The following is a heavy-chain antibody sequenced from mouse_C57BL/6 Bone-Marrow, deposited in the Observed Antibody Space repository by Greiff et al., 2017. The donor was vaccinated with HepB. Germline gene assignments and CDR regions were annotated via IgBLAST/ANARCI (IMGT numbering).Heavy chain of an antibody. D-gene: IGHD1-1*01. J-gene: IGHJ3*01. V-gene: IGHV1-81*01. CDR1: GYTFSSYG. CDR3: ARRDYGSSYAWFAY. Sequence: QVQLQQSGAGLARPGASVKLSCKASGYTFSSYGITWVQQSPGQGLERIGEIYPRSGNTYYNEKFKGKVTLTADKSSSTVYLELRSLTSEDSAVYLCARRDYGSSYAWFAYGGRGTGVTVSA. CDR2: IYPRSGNT.